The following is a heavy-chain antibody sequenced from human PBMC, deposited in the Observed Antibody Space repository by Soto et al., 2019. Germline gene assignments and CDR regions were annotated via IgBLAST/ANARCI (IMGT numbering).Heavy chain of an antibody. D-gene: IGHD1-26*01. CDR3: AKLGGRRGYEYYGMDV. V-gene: IGHV3-30*18. CDR1: GFTFSSYG. CDR2: ISYDGSNK. J-gene: IGHJ6*02. Sequence: QVQLVESGGGVVQPGRSLRLSCAASGFTFSSYGRHWVRQAPGKGLEWVAVISYDGSNKYYADSVKGRFTISRDNSKNTLYLQMNSLRAEDTAVYYCAKLGGRRGYEYYGMDVWGQGTTVTVSS.